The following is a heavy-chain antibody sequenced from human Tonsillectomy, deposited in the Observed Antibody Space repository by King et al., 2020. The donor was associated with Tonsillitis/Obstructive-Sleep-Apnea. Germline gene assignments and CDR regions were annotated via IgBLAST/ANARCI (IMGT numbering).Heavy chain of an antibody. Sequence: VQLVESGGGLVQPGGSLRLSCSASGLTVSGNYMIWIRQAPGKGLEWVAVIYCCGCTHYADSGKGRFTISRDNSKKPLYLQMNSLRAEDTAVYYCARDNDYGSGLFYKEARDYWGQGTLVTVSS. CDR2: IYCCGCT. D-gene: IGHD3-10*01. CDR3: ARDNDYGSGLFYKEARDY. J-gene: IGHJ4*02. V-gene: IGHV3-66*01. CDR1: GLTVSGNY.